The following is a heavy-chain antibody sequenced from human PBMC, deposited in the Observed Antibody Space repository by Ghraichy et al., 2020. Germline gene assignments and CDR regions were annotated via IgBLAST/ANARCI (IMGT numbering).Heavy chain of an antibody. CDR2: ISHDGSDK. CDR3: AKDALGHCVGARCYSEFDH. J-gene: IGHJ4*02. V-gene: IGHV3-30*18. D-gene: IGHD2-15*01. Sequence: GGSLRLSCAASGFTFSSYGMHWVRQAPGKGLEWVAVISHDGSDKKYAESVKGRVTISRDNSKNTLHLQMDSLRAEDTAIYHCAKDALGHCVGARCYSEFDHWGQGSLVTVSS. CDR1: GFTFSSYG.